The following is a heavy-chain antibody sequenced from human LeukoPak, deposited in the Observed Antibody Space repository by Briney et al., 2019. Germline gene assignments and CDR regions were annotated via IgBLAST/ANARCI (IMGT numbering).Heavy chain of an antibody. Sequence: GGSLRLSRATSVFTLVDYGLSSVPRAPGKGLGCLCPINYNGAITDYADSVKGGFTISRENAKNSLYLRMDSLRAEDTALYYCARDRLGPSFSVSHFDLWGQGTLVTVSS. CDR3: ARDRLGPSFSVSHFDL. CDR1: VFTLVDYG. CDR2: INYNGAIT. V-gene: IGHV3-20*04. J-gene: IGHJ4*02. D-gene: IGHD3-3*02.